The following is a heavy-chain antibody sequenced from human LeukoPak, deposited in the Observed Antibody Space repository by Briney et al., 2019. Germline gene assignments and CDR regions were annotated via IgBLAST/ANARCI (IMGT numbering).Heavy chain of an antibody. CDR1: GGSISSYY. CDR3: ARDRLVGATAT. D-gene: IGHD1-26*01. Sequence: SETLSLTCTVSGGSISSYYWSWIRQPPGKGLEWIGYIYYSGSTNYNPSLKSRVTISVDTSKNQFSLKLSSVTAADTAVYYCARDRLVGATATWGQGTLVTVSS. V-gene: IGHV4-59*01. J-gene: IGHJ4*02. CDR2: IYYSGST.